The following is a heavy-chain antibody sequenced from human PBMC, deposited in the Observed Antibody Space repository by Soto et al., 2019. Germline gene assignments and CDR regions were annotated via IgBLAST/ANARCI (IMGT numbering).Heavy chain of an antibody. V-gene: IGHV3-23*01. D-gene: IGHD2-2*01. CDR3: AKDTRDCSSTSCYYFDY. Sequence: GGSLRLSCAASGFTFSSYAMSWVRQAPGKWLEWVSAISGSGGSTYYAYSVKGRLTISRDNSKNTLYLQMNSLRAEDTAVYYCAKDTRDCSSTSCYYFDYWGQGTLVTVSS. CDR1: GFTFSSYA. J-gene: IGHJ4*02. CDR2: ISGSGGST.